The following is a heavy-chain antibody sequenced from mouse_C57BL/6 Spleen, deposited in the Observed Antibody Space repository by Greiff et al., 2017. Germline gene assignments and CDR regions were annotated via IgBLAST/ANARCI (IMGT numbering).Heavy chain of an antibody. Sequence: EVQLVESGGGLVKPGGSLKLSCAASGFTFSSYAMSWVRQTPEKRLEWVATISDGGSYTYYPDNVKGRFTISRDNAKNNLYLQMSHLKSEDTAMYYCARDHDYDDAMDYWGQGTSVTVSS. D-gene: IGHD2-4*01. V-gene: IGHV5-4*01. CDR2: ISDGGSYT. CDR3: ARDHDYDDAMDY. J-gene: IGHJ4*01. CDR1: GFTFSSYA.